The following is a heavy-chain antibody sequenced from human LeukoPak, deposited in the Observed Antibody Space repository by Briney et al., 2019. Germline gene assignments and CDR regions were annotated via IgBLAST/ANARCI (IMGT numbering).Heavy chain of an antibody. V-gene: IGHV4-59*01. Sequence: PSATLSLTCSVSGGSISSYYWGWVRQPPGEGLEWRRYIYYSGSTNYNPSLKSRVTISVDTSKNQFALKLSSVTAADTAVYYCARDLYSSSSYYYYMDVWGKGTTVTVSS. CDR1: GGSISSYY. D-gene: IGHD6-6*01. CDR2: IYYSGST. J-gene: IGHJ6*03. CDR3: ARDLYSSSSYYYYMDV.